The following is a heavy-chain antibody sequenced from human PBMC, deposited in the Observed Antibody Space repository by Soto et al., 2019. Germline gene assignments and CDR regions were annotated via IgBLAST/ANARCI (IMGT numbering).Heavy chain of an antibody. CDR1: GFTFSSYA. CDR3: AKGSELLWFGDDAFDI. D-gene: IGHD3-10*01. J-gene: IGHJ3*02. CDR2: ISGSGGST. V-gene: IGHV3-23*01. Sequence: GGSLRLSCAASGFTFSSYAMSWVRQAPGKGLEWVSAISGSGGSTYYADSVKGRFTISRDNSKKTLYLQMNSLRAEDTAVYYCAKGSELLWFGDDAFDIWGQGTMVTVSS.